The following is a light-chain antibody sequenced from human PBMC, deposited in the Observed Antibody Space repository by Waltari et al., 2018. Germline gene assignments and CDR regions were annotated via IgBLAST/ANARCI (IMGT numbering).Light chain of an antibody. Sequence: DIEMTQSPESLAVSLGERITINCKSGRSVLSISNNRNYLAWYQHKPGQPPKLLLYWASPRTSGVPERFIGSGSGTDFTLTITSLQAEDVAVYYCQQHYSNPVFGQGTRLELK. V-gene: IGKV4-1*01. CDR2: WAS. CDR1: RSVLSISNNRNY. CDR3: QQHYSNPV. J-gene: IGKJ5*01.